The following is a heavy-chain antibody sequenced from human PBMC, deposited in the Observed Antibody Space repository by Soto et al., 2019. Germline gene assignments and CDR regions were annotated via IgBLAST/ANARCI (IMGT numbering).Heavy chain of an antibody. CDR1: GGTFSSYA. CDR2: IIPIFGTA. J-gene: IGHJ4*02. V-gene: IGHV1-69*13. Sequence: GASVKVSCKASGGTFSSYAISWVRQAPGQGLEWMGGIIPIFGTANYAQKFQGRVTITADESTSTAYMELSSLRSEDTDVYYCARPSHPHIVGAMGVYLGQRTLVTVSS. D-gene: IGHD1-26*01. CDR3: ARPSHPHIVGAMGVY.